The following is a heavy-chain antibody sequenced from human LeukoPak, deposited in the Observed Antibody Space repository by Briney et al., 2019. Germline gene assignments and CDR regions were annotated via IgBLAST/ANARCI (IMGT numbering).Heavy chain of an antibody. CDR1: GYTFTSYG. V-gene: IGHV1-18*01. CDR2: ISAYNGNT. CDR3: AREGTRITGTTRLWFDP. J-gene: IGHJ5*02. D-gene: IGHD1-20*01. Sequence: ASVKVSCKASGYTFTSYGISWVRQAPGQGLEWMGWISAYNGNTNYAQKLQGRVTMTTDTSTSTAYMELRSLRSDDTAVYYCAREGTRITGTTRLWFDPWGQGTLVTVPS.